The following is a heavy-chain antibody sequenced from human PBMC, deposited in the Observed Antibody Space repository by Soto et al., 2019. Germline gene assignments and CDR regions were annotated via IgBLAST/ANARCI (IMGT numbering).Heavy chain of an antibody. CDR1: GYSFTAYG. CDR3: ARDAPPPELRFLEWHNYDYNGRDV. CDR2: ISCYNGKT. D-gene: IGHD3-3*01. V-gene: IGHV1-18*01. J-gene: IGHJ6*04. Sequence: QVQVVQSGDEVKETGASVRVSCKTSGYSFTAYGISWVRQAPGQGREWMGWISCYNGKTKYAQKVQGRVTMTTDTSTSTAYMWVRSLRSEDTAIYYCARDAPPPELRFLEWHNYDYNGRDVWGKGTTVAVSS.